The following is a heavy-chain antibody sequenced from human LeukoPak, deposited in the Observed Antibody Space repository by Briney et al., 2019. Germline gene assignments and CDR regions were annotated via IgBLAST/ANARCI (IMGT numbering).Heavy chain of an antibody. CDR1: GGSISSGGYY. CDR3: TRLRVDYYDSSGAPADY. Sequence: PSQTLSLTCTVSGGSISSGGYYWSWIRQHPGKGLEWIGYIYYGGSTYYNPSLKSRVTISVDTSKNQFSLKLSSVTAADTAVYYCTRLRVDYYDSSGAPADYWGQGILVTVSS. CDR2: IYYGGST. D-gene: IGHD3-22*01. V-gene: IGHV4-31*03. J-gene: IGHJ4*02.